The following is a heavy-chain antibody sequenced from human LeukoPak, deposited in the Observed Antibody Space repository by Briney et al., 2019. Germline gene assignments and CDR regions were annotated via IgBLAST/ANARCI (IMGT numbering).Heavy chain of an antibody. CDR1: GFTFSNYY. D-gene: IGHD4-17*01. V-gene: IGHV3-11*01. CDR2: ISSSGSTI. CDR3: ATHYGVYVAHFDY. J-gene: IGHJ4*02. Sequence: GGSLRLSCVASGFTFSNYYMSWIRQAPGKGLEWVSYISSSGSTIYYADSVKGRFTISRDNAKNSLYLQMNSLRAEDTALYYCATHYGVYVAHFDYWGQGTLVTVSS.